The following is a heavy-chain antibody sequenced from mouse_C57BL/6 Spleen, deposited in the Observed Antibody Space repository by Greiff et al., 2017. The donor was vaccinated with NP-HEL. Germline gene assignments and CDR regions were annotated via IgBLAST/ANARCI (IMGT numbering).Heavy chain of an antibody. CDR2: IDPSDSYT. J-gene: IGHJ2*01. CDR3: ARGYGSSHYYFDY. CDR1: GYTFTSYW. Sequence: QVQLQQPGAELVKPGASVKLSCKASGYTFTSYWMQWVKQRPGQGLEWIGEIDPSDSYTNYNQKFKGKATLTVDTSSSTAYMQLSSLTSEDSAVYYCARGYGSSHYYFDYWGQGTTLTVSS. D-gene: IGHD1-1*01. V-gene: IGHV1-50*01.